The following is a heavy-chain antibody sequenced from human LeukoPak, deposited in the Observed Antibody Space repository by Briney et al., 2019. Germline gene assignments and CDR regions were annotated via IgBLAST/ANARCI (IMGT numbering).Heavy chain of an antibody. J-gene: IGHJ4*02. Sequence: PSETLSLTCAVYGGSFSGYYWSWIRQPPGKGLEWIGEINHSGSTNYNPSLKSRVTISVDTSKNQFSLKLSSVTAADTAVYYCARGQPWPDYYDSSGYPFDYWGQGTLVTVSS. D-gene: IGHD3-22*01. CDR2: INHSGST. CDR1: GGSFSGYY. V-gene: IGHV4-34*01. CDR3: ARGQPWPDYYDSSGYPFDY.